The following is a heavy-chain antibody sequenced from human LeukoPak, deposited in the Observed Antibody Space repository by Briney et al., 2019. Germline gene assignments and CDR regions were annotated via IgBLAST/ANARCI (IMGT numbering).Heavy chain of an antibody. CDR2: XSYDGSNK. J-gene: IGHJ4*02. CDR3: AKDTPQWELRFGFDY. CDR1: GFTFSSYG. V-gene: IGHV3-30*18. D-gene: IGHD1-26*01. Sequence: GRSLRLSCAASGFTFSSYGMHWVRQAPGKGLXXXXXXSYDGSNKYYADSVKGRFTISRDNSKNTLYLQMNSLRAEDMAVYYCAKDTPQWELRFGFDYWGQGTLVTVSS.